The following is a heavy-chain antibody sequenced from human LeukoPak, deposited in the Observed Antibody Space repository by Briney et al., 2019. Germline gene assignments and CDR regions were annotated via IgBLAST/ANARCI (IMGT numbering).Heavy chain of an antibody. CDR3: ARDRYYYDSSGYYYYFDY. V-gene: IGHV4-61*02. J-gene: IGHJ4*02. D-gene: IGHD3-22*01. CDR1: GGSISSSSYY. CDR2: IYTSGST. Sequence: SETLSLTCTVSGGSISSSSYYWSWIRQPAGKGLEWIGRIYTSGSTNYNPSLKSRVTISVGTSKNQFSLKLSSVTAADTAVYYCARDRYYYDSSGYYYYFDYWGQGTLVTVSS.